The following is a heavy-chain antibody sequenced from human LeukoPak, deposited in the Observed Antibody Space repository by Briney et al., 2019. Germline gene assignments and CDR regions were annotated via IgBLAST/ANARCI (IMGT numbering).Heavy chain of an antibody. CDR2: ISWNSGSI. CDR1: GFTFDDYA. V-gene: IGHV3-9*01. J-gene: IGHJ5*02. Sequence: PGGSLRLSCAASGFTFDDYAMHWVRQVPGKGLEWVSGISWNSGSIDYADSVKGRFTISRDNAKSSLYLQMNSLRAEDTALYYCARGAHVRMYDSNHNCFDPWGQGTLVTVSS. D-gene: IGHD3-22*01. CDR3: ARGAHVRMYDSNHNCFDP.